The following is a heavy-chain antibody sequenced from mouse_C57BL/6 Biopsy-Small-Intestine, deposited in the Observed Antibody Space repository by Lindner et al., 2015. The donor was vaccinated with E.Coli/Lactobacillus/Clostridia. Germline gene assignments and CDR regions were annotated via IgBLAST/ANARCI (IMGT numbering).Heavy chain of an antibody. CDR2: IDPSDSET. J-gene: IGHJ2*01. D-gene: IGHD2-13*01. V-gene: IGHV1-52*01. CDR3: AREGSYYGDYD. CDR1: GYTFTSYW. Sequence: VQLQESGAEMVRPGASVKLSCKASGYTFTSYWMHWVKQRPGQGLEWIGKIDPSDSETHYNQKFKDKATLTVDKSSSTAYMQLNSLTSEDSAVYYCAREGSYYGDYDGGQGTTLTVSS.